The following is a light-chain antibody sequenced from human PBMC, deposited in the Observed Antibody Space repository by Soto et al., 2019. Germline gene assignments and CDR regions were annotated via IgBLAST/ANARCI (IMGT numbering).Light chain of an antibody. CDR3: CSYATSSFV. J-gene: IGLJ1*01. Sequence: QSVLTQPASVSVSPGQSITISCTGTSSDVGGYNLVSWYQQHPGKAPKLIIFGNSERPSGVSDRFSGSKSGNTASLTISGVQAEDEDDYHCCSYATSSFVFGSGTKVTVL. CDR1: SSDVGGYNL. V-gene: IGLV2-23*01. CDR2: GNS.